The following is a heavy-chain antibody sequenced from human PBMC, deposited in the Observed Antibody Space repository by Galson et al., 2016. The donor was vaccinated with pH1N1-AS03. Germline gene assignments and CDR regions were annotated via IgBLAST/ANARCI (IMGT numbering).Heavy chain of an antibody. D-gene: IGHD4-11*01. J-gene: IGHJ5*02. Sequence: SLRLSCAASGFTFSSYEMNWVRQAPGKGLEWVSYISNSGTLIYYADSVKGRFTISRDNAQNSLYLQMNSLRAEDTAVYYCVRISDYRFDPWGQGTLVIVAS. CDR2: ISNSGTLI. CDR1: GFTFSSYE. CDR3: VRISDYRFDP. V-gene: IGHV3-48*03.